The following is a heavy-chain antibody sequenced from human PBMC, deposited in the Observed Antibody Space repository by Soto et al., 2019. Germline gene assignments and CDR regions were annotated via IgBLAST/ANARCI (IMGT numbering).Heavy chain of an antibody. CDR1: DDSINSDKYY. Sequence: PSETLSLTCSVSDDSINSDKYYWGWIRQPPGKGLEWIGSIYYRGNAYYNPSLQTRVTISLDKSKSQFSLKLNSVTAAYSAVYFCARLEGLATISYYFDFWGPGALVTVSS. CDR2: IYYRGNA. CDR3: ARLEGLATISYYFDF. V-gene: IGHV4-39*01. D-gene: IGHD5-12*01. J-gene: IGHJ4*02.